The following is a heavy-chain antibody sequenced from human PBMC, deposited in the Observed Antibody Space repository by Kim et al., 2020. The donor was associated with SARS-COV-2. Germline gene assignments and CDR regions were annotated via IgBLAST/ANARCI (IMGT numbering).Heavy chain of an antibody. V-gene: IGHV3-30-3*01. Sequence: GGSLRLSCAASGFTFSSYAMHWVRQAPGKGLEWVAVISYDGSNKYYADSVKGRFTISRDNSKNTLYLQMNSLRAEDTAVYYCARDHRFFRTGTTYYYYGMDVWGQGTTVTVSS. J-gene: IGHJ6*02. D-gene: IGHD1-1*01. CDR2: ISYDGSNK. CDR1: GFTFSSYA. CDR3: ARDHRFFRTGTTYYYYGMDV.